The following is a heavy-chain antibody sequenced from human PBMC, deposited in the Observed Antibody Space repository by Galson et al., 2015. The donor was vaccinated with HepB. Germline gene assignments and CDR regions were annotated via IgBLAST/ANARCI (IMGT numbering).Heavy chain of an antibody. J-gene: IGHJ6*02. D-gene: IGHD3-10*01. CDR3: ARVRGIRGDGMDV. CDR2: ISSTGTTM. CDR1: GFTFSSYT. Sequence: SLRLSCAASGFTFSSYTMNWVRQAPGKGLESVSYISSTGTTMYYADSAKGRFTISRDNAQNSLYLQMNSLRDEDTAMYYCARVRGIRGDGMDVWGQGTTVTVSS. V-gene: IGHV3-48*02.